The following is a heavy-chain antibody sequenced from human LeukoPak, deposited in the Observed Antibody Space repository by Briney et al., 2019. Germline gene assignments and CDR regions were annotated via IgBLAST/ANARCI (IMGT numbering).Heavy chain of an antibody. V-gene: IGHV4-4*07. Sequence: SETLSLTCTVSGGSISSYYWSWIRQPAGKGLEWIGRIYTSGSTNYNPSLKSRVTMSVDTSKNQLSLKLSSVTAADTAVYYCARVARMPSNYVADYWGQGTLVTVSS. CDR3: ARVARMPSNYVADY. CDR2: IYTSGST. D-gene: IGHD4-11*01. J-gene: IGHJ4*02. CDR1: GGSISSYY.